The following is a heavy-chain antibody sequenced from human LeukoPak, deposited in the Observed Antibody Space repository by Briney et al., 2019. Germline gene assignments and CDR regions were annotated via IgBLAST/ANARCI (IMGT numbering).Heavy chain of an antibody. J-gene: IGHJ5*01. Sequence: GGSLRLSCAASGFTFSSQAMSWVRQAPGKGLEWVSAISDSGGNTYYADSVRGRFTISRDNSKNTVYLQMNSLRAEDTATYYCAKDRPNYYESNGHYYRRDGDSWGQGTLVTVSS. CDR3: AKDRPNYYESNGHYYRRDGDS. CDR2: ISDSGGNT. V-gene: IGHV3-23*01. D-gene: IGHD3-22*01. CDR1: GFTFSSQA.